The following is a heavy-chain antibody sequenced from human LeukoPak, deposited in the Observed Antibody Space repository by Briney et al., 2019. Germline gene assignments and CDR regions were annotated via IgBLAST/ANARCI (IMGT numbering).Heavy chain of an antibody. V-gene: IGHV4-4*07. CDR2: IYSSGNT. CDR1: GGSISSYY. Sequence: SETLSLTCTVYGGSISSYYWSWIRQPAGKGLEWIGRIYSSGNTIYNPALKSRVTMSVDTSNNQFSLKLSSVTAADTAVYYCARGHYDILTGYLSFFDYWGQGTLVTVSS. J-gene: IGHJ4*02. CDR3: ARGHYDILTGYLSFFDY. D-gene: IGHD3-9*01.